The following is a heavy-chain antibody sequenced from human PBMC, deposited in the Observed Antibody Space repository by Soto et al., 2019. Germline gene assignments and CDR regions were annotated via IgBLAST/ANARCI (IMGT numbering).Heavy chain of an antibody. J-gene: IGHJ4*02. Sequence: QVQLVESGGGVVQPGRSLRLSCAASGFTVSSYAMHGVRQAPGKGLEWVAVISYDGSNKYYADSVKGRFTISRDNSKNTLYLQMNSLRAEDTAVYYCARDNEATGFDYWGQGTLVTVSS. CDR1: GFTVSSYA. V-gene: IGHV3-30-3*01. D-gene: IGHD5-12*01. CDR2: ISYDGSNK. CDR3: ARDNEATGFDY.